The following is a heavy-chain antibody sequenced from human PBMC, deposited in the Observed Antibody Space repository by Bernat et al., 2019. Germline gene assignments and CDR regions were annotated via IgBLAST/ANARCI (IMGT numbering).Heavy chain of an antibody. J-gene: IGHJ6*02. D-gene: IGHD3-16*01. CDR2: IYYSGST. CDR3: ARGMGGEYYYYGMDV. Sequence: QVQLQESGPGLVKPLQTLSLTCTVSGGSISSGGYYWSWIRQHPGKGLEWIGYIYYSGSTYYNPSLKSRVTISVDTSKNQFSLKLSSVTAADTAVYYCARGMGGEYYYYGMDVWGQGTTVTVSS. V-gene: IGHV4-31*03. CDR1: GGSISSGGYY.